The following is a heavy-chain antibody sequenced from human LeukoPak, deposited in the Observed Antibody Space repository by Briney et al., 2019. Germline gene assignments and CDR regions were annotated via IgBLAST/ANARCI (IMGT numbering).Heavy chain of an antibody. D-gene: IGHD3-22*01. V-gene: IGHV3-15*01. Sequence: GGSLRLSCAASGFTFSNAWMSWVRQAPGKGLEWVGRIKSKTDGGTTDYAAPVKGRFTISRDNSKNTLYLQMNSLRAEDTAVYYCARAFYDSSGYGFDYWGQGTLVTVSS. CDR1: GFTFSNAW. CDR3: ARAFYDSSGYGFDY. CDR2: IKSKTDGGTT. J-gene: IGHJ4*02.